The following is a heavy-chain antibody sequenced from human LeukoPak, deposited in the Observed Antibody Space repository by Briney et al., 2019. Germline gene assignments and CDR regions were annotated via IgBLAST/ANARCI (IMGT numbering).Heavy chain of an antibody. D-gene: IGHD3-10*01. CDR3: ARHVTMVRGVTNWFDP. CDR1: GGSMSSYY. Sequence: SETLSLTCTVSGGSMSSYYWSWIRQPPGKGLEWIGYIYYSGTTKYNPSLKSRVTISLDTSKNQFSLKLSSVTAADTAVYYCARHVTMVRGVTNWFDPWGQGTLVTVSS. J-gene: IGHJ5*02. V-gene: IGHV4-59*08. CDR2: IYYSGTT.